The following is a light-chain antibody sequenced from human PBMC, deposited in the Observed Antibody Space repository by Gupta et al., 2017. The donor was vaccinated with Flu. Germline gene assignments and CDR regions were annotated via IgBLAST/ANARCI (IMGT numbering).Light chain of an antibody. Sequence: DIQMTQSPSSLSASVGDRVTITCQTSQDIGNYLNWYQHKEGKVPKVLIYDASNLETGVPSRFSGSGSGIDLTFTIISLQAEEIATYYCQQEYTLPFTFGHGTKLDI. CDR1: QDIGNY. J-gene: IGKJ3*01. CDR3: QQEYTLPFT. CDR2: DAS. V-gene: IGKV1-33*01.